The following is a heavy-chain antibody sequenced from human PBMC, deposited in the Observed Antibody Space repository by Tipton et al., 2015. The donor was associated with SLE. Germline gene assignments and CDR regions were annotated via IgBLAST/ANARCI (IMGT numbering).Heavy chain of an antibody. D-gene: IGHD3-3*01. J-gene: IGHJ2*01. CDR2: INHSGSTNHSGST. CDR1: GESFSGYY. CDR3: ARDLAWSGFFDL. V-gene: IGHV4-34*01. Sequence: TLSLTCAVYGESFSGYYWSWIRQPPGKGLEWIGEINHSGSTNHSGSTKYNPSLKSRVTISVDTSKNQFSLKLSSVTAADTAVYYCARDLAWSGFFDLWGRGALVTVSS.